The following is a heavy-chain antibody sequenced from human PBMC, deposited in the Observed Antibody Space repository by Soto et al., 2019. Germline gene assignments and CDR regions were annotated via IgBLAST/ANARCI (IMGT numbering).Heavy chain of an antibody. J-gene: IGHJ5*02. V-gene: IGHV4-61*01. CDR1: LGSVSSGRYY. CDR2: IYYSGGT. CDR3: ATRITVFGLLIPPFDP. D-gene: IGHD3-3*01. Sequence: TLSLTCPFSLGSVSSGRYYWRWMRQPPGKGLEWIGYIYYSGGTHYNPSLKSRVTMSVDTSKNQFSLRLSSVTAADTAIYYCATRITVFGLLIPPFDPWGQGTQVTVSS.